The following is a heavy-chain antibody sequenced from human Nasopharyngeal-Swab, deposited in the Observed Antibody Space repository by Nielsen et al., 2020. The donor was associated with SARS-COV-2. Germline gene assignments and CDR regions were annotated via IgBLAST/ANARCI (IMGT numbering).Heavy chain of an antibody. J-gene: IGHJ4*02. D-gene: IGHD1-26*01. CDR1: GFTFSSYW. CDR3: ARDGVGFDY. CDR2: IYHSGST. V-gene: IGHV4-4*02. Sequence: SCAASGFTFSSYWMSWVRQPPGKGLEWIGEIYHSGSTNYNPSLKSRVTISVDKSKNQFSLKLSSVTAADTAVYYCARDGVGFDYWGQGTLVTVSS.